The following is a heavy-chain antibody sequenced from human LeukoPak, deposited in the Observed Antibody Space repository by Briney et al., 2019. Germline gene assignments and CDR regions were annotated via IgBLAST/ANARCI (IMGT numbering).Heavy chain of an antibody. CDR2: ISSSGSTI. J-gene: IGHJ3*02. V-gene: IGHV3-11*04. CDR3: ALELGYGPFDI. CDR1: GFTFSDYY. Sequence: PGGSLRLSCAASGFTFSDYYMSWIRQAPGKELEWVSYISSSGSTIYYADSVKGRFTISRDNAKNPLYLQMNSLRAEDTAVYYCALELGYGPFDIWGQGTMVTVSS. D-gene: IGHD5-18*01.